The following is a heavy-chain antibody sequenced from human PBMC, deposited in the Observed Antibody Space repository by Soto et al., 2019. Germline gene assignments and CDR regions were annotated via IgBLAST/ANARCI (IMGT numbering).Heavy chain of an antibody. D-gene: IGHD2-2*01. CDR2: ISWGSGSI. Sequence: PGGSLRLSCAASGFTFDGYSMHWVRQAPGKGLEWVSGISWGSGSIDYADSVKGRFTISRDNAKNSLYLHMSSLRAEDTALYYCAKDIRSTSPPGWFDPWGQGTLVTVSS. CDR3: AKDIRSTSPPGWFDP. CDR1: GFTFDGYS. J-gene: IGHJ5*02. V-gene: IGHV3-9*01.